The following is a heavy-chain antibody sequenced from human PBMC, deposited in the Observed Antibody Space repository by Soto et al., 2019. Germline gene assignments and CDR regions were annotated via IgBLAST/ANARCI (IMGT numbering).Heavy chain of an antibody. D-gene: IGHD6-13*01. V-gene: IGHV4-30-2*01. J-gene: IGHJ5*02. CDR3: ARIGGTGRGPWFAP. CDR2: IYHSGST. Sequence: PSETLSLTCAVSGGSISSGGYSWSWIRQPPGKGLEWIGYIYHSGSTYYNPSLKSRVTMSADTSKNHFFLDLSSVTAVDTAVYYCARIGGTGRGPWFAPWGQGTLVTVSS. CDR1: GGSISSGGYS.